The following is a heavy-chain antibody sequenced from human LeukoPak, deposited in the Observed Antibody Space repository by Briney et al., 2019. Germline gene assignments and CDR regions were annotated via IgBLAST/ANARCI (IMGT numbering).Heavy chain of an antibody. CDR2: ISAYNGNT. CDR3: ARRARQSRSFDY. CDR1: GYTFTSYG. D-gene: IGHD6-6*01. J-gene: IGHJ4*02. Sequence: ASVKVSCKASGYTFTSYGISWVRQAPGQGLEWMGWISAYNGNTNYAQKFQGRVTMTRNTSISTAYMELSSLRSEDTAVYYCARRARQSRSFDYWGQGTLVTVSS. V-gene: IGHV1-18*01.